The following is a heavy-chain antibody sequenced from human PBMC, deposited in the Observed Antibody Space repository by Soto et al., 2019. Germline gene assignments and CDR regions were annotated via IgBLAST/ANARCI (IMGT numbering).Heavy chain of an antibody. CDR3: ARVKGYYYGMDV. CDR1: GGSFSGYY. V-gene: IGHV4-34*01. CDR2: INHSGST. J-gene: IGHJ6*02. Sequence: SETLSLTCAVYGGSFSGYYWSWIRQPPGKGLEGSGEINHSGSTNYNPSLKSRVTISVDMSKNQFSLKLSSVTAADTAVYYCARVKGYYYGMDVWGQGTTVTVSS.